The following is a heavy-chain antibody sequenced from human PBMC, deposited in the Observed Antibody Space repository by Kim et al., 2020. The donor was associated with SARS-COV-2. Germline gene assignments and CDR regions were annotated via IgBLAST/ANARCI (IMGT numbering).Heavy chain of an antibody. V-gene: IGHV3-21*01. J-gene: IGHJ6*02. CDR3: ARDQGDGVDV. Sequence: YIYNADALKGRFTNSRDNAKNSLYLQMNSLRAEDTAVYYCARDQGDGVDVWGQGTTVTVSS. CDR2: YI.